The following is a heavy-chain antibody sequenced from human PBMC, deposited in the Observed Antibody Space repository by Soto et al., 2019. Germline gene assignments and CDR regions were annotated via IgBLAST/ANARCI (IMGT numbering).Heavy chain of an antibody. Sequence: GGSLRLSCSASGFSFSSYGMHWVRQAPGKGLKYLSAISSNGGSTYYAGSVKGRFILSRDNSKNTLYLQMSSLTPEDTAVYYCVKGSVRAVAGSIFDYWGQGALVTVSS. J-gene: IGHJ4*02. V-gene: IGHV3-64D*08. CDR3: VKGSVRAVAGSIFDY. CDR1: GFSFSSYG. D-gene: IGHD6-19*01. CDR2: ISSNGGST.